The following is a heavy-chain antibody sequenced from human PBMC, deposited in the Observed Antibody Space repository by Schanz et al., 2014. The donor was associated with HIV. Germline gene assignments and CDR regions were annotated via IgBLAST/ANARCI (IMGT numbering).Heavy chain of an antibody. Sequence: VQLVESGGGVVQPGGSLRLSCAASGFTVSSNYMSWVRQAPGKGLEWVSVIYSGGSTYYTDSVKGRFTISRDNSKNTLYLQMNSLRAEDTAVYYCARSSGWRVFDYWGQGTLVTVSS. CDR3: ARSSGWRVFDY. CDR2: IYSGGST. D-gene: IGHD6-19*01. CDR1: GFTVSSNY. J-gene: IGHJ4*02. V-gene: IGHV3-53*01.